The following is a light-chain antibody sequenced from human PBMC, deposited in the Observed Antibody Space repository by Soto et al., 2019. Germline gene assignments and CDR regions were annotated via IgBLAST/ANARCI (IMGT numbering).Light chain of an antibody. CDR1: QSISSW. V-gene: IGKV1-5*03. CDR3: QQYKT. CDR2: KAS. J-gene: IGKJ1*01. Sequence: DIQMTQSPSTLSASVGDRVTITCRASQSISSWLAWYQQKPGKAPKLLIYKASSLESGVPSRFSGSGSGTECTLTISSLQPDDFATYYCQQYKTFGQGTKVDIK.